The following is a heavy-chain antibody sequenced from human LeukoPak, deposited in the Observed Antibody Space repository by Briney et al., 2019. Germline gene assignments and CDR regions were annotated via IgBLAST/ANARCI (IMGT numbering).Heavy chain of an antibody. J-gene: IGHJ4*02. CDR3: AKGAYDSSGYYTAQGDY. CDR1: GFTFSGYG. Sequence: GGSLRLSCAASGFTFSGYGMHWVRQAPGKGLEWVAVISRDGSNKYYADSVKGRFTISRDNSKNTLYLQMISLRAEDTAVYYCAKGAYDSSGYYTAQGDYWGQGTLVTVSS. CDR2: ISRDGSNK. V-gene: IGHV3-30*18. D-gene: IGHD3-22*01.